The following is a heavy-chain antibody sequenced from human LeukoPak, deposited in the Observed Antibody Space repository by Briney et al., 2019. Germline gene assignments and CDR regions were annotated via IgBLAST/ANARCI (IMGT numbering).Heavy chain of an antibody. J-gene: IGHJ6*03. CDR3: ARGEVEQLVFYYYMDV. V-gene: IGHV4-34*01. D-gene: IGHD6-6*01. Sequence: SETLSLTCAVYGVSFSGYYWSWLRQPPGKGLEWIGEINHSGSTNYNPSLKSRVTISVDTSKNQFSLKLSSVTAADTAVYYCARGEVEQLVFYYYMDVWGKGTAVTVSS. CDR1: GVSFSGYY. CDR2: INHSGST.